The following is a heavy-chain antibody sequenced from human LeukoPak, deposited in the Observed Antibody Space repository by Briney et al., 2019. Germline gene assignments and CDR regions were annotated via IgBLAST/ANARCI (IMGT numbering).Heavy chain of an antibody. Sequence: PGGSLRLSCAASGFMFSNYWMSWVRQAPGKGLEWVANIKQDGSEKYYVGSAKGRFTISRDNAKNSLYLQMNSLRAEDTAMYYCARKGLTVIRGVIINHYYYYGMDVWGKGTTVTVSS. CDR3: ARKGLTVIRGVIINHYYYYGMDV. D-gene: IGHD3-10*01. V-gene: IGHV3-7*03. CDR1: GFMFSNYW. CDR2: IKQDGSEK. J-gene: IGHJ6*04.